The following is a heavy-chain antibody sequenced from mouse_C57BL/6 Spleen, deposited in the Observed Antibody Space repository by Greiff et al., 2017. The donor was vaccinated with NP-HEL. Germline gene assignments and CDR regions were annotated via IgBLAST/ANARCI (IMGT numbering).Heavy chain of an antibody. CDR2: IWSGGST. J-gene: IGHJ1*03. Sequence: QVQLKQSGPGLVQPSQCLSITCTVSGFSLTSYGVHWVRQSPGKGLEWLGVIWSGGSTDYNAAFISRLSISKDNSKSQVFFKMNSLQADDTAIYYCASYYYGSREYFDVWGTGTTVTVSS. V-gene: IGHV2-2*01. D-gene: IGHD1-1*01. CDR1: GFSLTSYG. CDR3: ASYYYGSREYFDV.